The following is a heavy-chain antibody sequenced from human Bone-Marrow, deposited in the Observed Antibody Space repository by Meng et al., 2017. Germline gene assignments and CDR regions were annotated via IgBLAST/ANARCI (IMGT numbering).Heavy chain of an antibody. CDR3: ARLLWQQLVLAFDI. J-gene: IGHJ3*02. V-gene: IGHV5-51*01. Sequence: KVSCKGSGYSFTSYWIGWVRQMPGKGLEWMGIIYPGDSDTRYSPSFQGQVTISADKSISTAYLQWSSLKASDTAMYYCARLLWQQLVLAFDIWGQGTTVTVSS. CDR1: GYSFTSYW. D-gene: IGHD6-13*01. CDR2: IYPGDSDT.